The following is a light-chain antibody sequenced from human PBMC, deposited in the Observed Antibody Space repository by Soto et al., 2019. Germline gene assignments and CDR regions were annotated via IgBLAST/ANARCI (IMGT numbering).Light chain of an antibody. CDR2: EGS. J-gene: IGLJ2*01. V-gene: IGLV2-23*03. CDR3: CSYAGSSTFV. CDR1: SSDVGSYNL. Sequence: QSVLTQPASVSGSPGQSITISCTGTSSDVGSYNLVSWYQQHPGKAPKLMIYEGSKRPSGVSNRFSGSKSGNTASLTISGLQAEDEAAYYCCSYAGSSTFVFGGGTKVTVL.